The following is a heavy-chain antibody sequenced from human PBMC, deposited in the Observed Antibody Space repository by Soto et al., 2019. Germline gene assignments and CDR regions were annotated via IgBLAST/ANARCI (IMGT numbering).Heavy chain of an antibody. CDR3: ARDATPDYYYGMDV. D-gene: IGHD2-15*01. Sequence: LRLSCAASGFTFSSYAMHWVRQAPGKGLEWVAVISYDGSNKYYADSVKGRFTISRDNSKNTLYLQMNSLRAEDTAVYYCARDATPDYYYGMDVWGQGTTVTVSS. CDR1: GFTFSSYA. V-gene: IGHV3-30-3*01. J-gene: IGHJ6*02. CDR2: ISYDGSNK.